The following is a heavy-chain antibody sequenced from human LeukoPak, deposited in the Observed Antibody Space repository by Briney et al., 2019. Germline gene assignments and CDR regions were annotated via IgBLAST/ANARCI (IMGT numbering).Heavy chain of an antibody. CDR2: ISYDGSNK. J-gene: IGHJ6*04. Sequence: PGGSLRLSCAASGLTFSSYGMHWVREAPGEGVVGVAVISYDGSNKLYADSVKGRFTISRHNPKNALYLQMNSLRAEDTPGYDCARESRSAAVYYYCGMDVGGKETTVTVP. CDR3: ARESRSAAVYYYCGMDV. V-gene: IGHV3-30*03. CDR1: GLTFSSYG. D-gene: IGHD2-2*01.